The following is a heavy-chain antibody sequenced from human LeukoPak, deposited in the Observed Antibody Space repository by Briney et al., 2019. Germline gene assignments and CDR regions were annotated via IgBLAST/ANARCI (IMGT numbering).Heavy chain of an antibody. CDR1: GLTSSSYG. J-gene: IGHJ4*02. CDR2: ISYDGSNK. V-gene: IGHV3-30*18. CDR3: AKDSPIWFGELYYFDY. D-gene: IGHD3-10*01. Sequence: GGSLRLSCAASGLTSSSYGMHWVRQAPGKGLEWVAVISYDGSNKYYADSVKGRFTISRDNSKNTLYLQMNSLRAEDTAVYYCAKDSPIWFGELYYFDYWGQGTLVTVSS.